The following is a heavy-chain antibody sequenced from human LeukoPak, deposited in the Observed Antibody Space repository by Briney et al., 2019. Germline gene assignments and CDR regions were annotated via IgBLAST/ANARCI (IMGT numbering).Heavy chain of an antibody. Sequence: PPETLSLTCAVYGGSFSGYYWSWIRQPPGKGLEWIGEINHSGSTNYNPSLKSRVTISVDTSKNQFSLKLSSVTAADTAVYYCARHKRYSSSWYGVRWFDPWGQGTLVTVSS. D-gene: IGHD6-13*01. CDR3: ARHKRYSSSWYGVRWFDP. V-gene: IGHV4-34*01. CDR2: INHSGST. J-gene: IGHJ5*02. CDR1: GGSFSGYY.